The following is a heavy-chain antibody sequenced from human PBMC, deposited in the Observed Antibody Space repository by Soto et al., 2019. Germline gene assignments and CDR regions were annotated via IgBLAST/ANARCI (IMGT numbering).Heavy chain of an antibody. CDR1: GGSISSSSYY. V-gene: IGHV4-39*01. CDR2: IYYSGST. J-gene: IGHJ5*02. Sequence: SETLSLTCTVSGGSISSSSYYWGWIRQPPGKGLEWIGSIYYSGSTYYNPSLKSRVTISVDTSKNQFSLKLSSVTAADTAVYYCARQGRRHVDIVATIPTTPIAWGQGTLVTVSS. CDR3: ARQGRRHVDIVATIPTTPIA. D-gene: IGHD5-12*01.